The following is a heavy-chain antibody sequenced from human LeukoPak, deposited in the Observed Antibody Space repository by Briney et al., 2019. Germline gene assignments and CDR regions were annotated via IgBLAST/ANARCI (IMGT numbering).Heavy chain of an antibody. CDR2: INHSGST. CDR1: GVSFSGYY. Sequence: SETLSLTCAVYGVSFSGYYWSWIRQPPGKGLEWIGEINHSGSTNYNPSLKSRVTISVDTSKNQFSLKLSSVTAADTAVYYCARLVGATTTHNWGQGTMVTVSS. V-gene: IGHV4-34*01. J-gene: IGHJ3*01. CDR3: ARLVGATTTHN. D-gene: IGHD1-26*01.